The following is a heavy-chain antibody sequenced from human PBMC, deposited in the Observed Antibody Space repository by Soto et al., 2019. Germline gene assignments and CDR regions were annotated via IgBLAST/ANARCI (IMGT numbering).Heavy chain of an antibody. Sequence: QVQLQESGPGLVKPSETLSLTCTVSGGSINSYYYSWFRQPPGKGLEWIGSIYYSGSTNYNPSLRSRVTISVDTSKNQFSLKLSSVTAADTAVYYCARGDLDTDAFDIWGQGTVVTVSS. CDR2: IYYSGST. V-gene: IGHV4-59*01. D-gene: IGHD3-16*01. CDR1: GGSINSYY. J-gene: IGHJ3*02. CDR3: ARGDLDTDAFDI.